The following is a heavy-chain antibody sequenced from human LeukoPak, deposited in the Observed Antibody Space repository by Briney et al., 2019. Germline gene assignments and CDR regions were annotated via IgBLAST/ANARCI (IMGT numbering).Heavy chain of an antibody. V-gene: IGHV3-74*01. CDR1: GFTFSSYW. CDR2: INSDGNTM. J-gene: IGHJ2*01. CDR3: TRAHSGYYYGYFDL. D-gene: IGHD3-22*01. Sequence: PGGSLRLSCAASGFTFSSYWMHWARQAPGKGLVWVSRINSDGNTMSYADSVKGRFTISRDNAKNTLYLQMNSLRAEDTAVYYCTRAHSGYYYGYFDLWGRGTLVTVSS.